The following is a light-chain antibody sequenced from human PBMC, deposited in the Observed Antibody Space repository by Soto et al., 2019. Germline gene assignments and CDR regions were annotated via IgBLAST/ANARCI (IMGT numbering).Light chain of an antibody. CDR3: QQYKDWPPIT. V-gene: IGKV3-15*01. CDR2: DTS. Sequence: EIVMTQSPASLSVYTGERATLSCRASQSVDIYLAWYQQRPGQAPRLLIYDTSIRAPGIPATFSGSGSGTEFTLTISSLQSEDVAVYYCQQYKDWPPITFGGGTKVQIK. J-gene: IGKJ4*01. CDR1: QSVDIY.